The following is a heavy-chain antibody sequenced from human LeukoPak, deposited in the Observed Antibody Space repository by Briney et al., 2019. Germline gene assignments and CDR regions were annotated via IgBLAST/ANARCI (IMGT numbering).Heavy chain of an antibody. J-gene: IGHJ6*02. CDR3: VRDPRTTIDYYYYGMDV. CDR1: GYTFTSYG. Sequence: ASVKVSCKASGYTFTSYGISWVRQAPGQGLEWMGWISAYNGNTNYAQKLQGRVTMTTDTSTSTAYMELRSLRSDDTAVYYCVRDPRTTIDYYYYGMDVWGQGTTVTVSS. D-gene: IGHD4-11*01. V-gene: IGHV1-18*01. CDR2: ISAYNGNT.